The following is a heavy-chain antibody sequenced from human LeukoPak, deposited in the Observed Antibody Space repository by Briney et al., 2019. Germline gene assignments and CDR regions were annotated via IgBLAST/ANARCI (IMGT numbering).Heavy chain of an antibody. V-gene: IGHV4-39*07. CDR3: ARGKAAAGTDEYFQH. J-gene: IGHJ1*01. Sequence: SETLSLTCTVSGGSISSSSYYWGWIRQPPGKGLEWIGSIYYSGSTYYNPSLKSRVTISVDTSKNQFSLKLSSVTAADTAVYYCARGKAAAGTDEYFQHWGQGTLVTVSS. CDR1: GGSISSSSYY. CDR2: IYYSGST. D-gene: IGHD6-13*01.